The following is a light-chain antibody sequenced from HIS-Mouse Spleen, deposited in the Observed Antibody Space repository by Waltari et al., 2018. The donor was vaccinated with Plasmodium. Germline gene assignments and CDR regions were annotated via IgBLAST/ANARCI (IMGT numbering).Light chain of an antibody. V-gene: IGLV1-47*01. CDR3: AAWDDSLSGYVV. Sequence: GQRVTISCSGSSSNIGSNYVYWYQQLPGTAPNLLIYRNNQRPSGVPDRFSGSKSGTSASLAISGLRSEDEADYYCAAWDDSLSGYVVFGGGTKLTVL. CDR2: RNN. J-gene: IGLJ2*01. CDR1: SSNIGSNY.